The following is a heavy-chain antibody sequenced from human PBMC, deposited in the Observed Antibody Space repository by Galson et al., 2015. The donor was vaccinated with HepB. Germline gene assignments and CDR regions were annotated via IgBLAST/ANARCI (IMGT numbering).Heavy chain of an antibody. CDR3: ASGSVPAAVRGLYYYGMDV. J-gene: IGHJ6*02. D-gene: IGHD2-2*01. V-gene: IGHV1-69*13. Sequence: SVKVSCKASGGTFSSYAISWVRQAPGQGLEWMGGIIPIFGTANYAQKFQGRVTITADESTSTAYMELSSLRSEDTAVYYCASGSVPAAVRGLYYYGMDVWGQGTTVTVSS. CDR1: GGTFSSYA. CDR2: IIPIFGTA.